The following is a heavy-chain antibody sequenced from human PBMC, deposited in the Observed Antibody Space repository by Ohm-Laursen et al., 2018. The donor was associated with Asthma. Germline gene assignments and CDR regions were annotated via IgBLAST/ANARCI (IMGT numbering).Heavy chain of an antibody. Sequence: SDTLSLTCAVSGGSISSSSYYWGWIRQPPGKGLEWIGSIYYSGSTYYNPSLKSRLTLSVDTSMNQFSLRLSSVTAADTAVYYCARDAPGGSPFDSWGQGTLVIVSS. J-gene: IGHJ4*02. V-gene: IGHV4-39*07. CDR3: ARDAPGGSPFDS. CDR1: GGSISSSSYY. CDR2: IYYSGST. D-gene: IGHD1-26*01.